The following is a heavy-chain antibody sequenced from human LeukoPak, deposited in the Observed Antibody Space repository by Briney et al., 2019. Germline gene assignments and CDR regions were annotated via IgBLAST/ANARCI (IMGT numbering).Heavy chain of an antibody. V-gene: IGHV3-11*06. CDR2: ISSSGTHT. CDR3: ARVGSIAAAGTPDY. CDR1: GFTFSDYY. Sequence: PGGSLRLSCAASGFTFSDYYMSWIRQAPGKGLEGVSYISSSGTHTMYAHSVKGRFTISRDNAENSLSLQVNSLRVDDTAVYSCARVGSIAAAGTPDYWGQGTLVTVSS. D-gene: IGHD6-13*01. J-gene: IGHJ4*02.